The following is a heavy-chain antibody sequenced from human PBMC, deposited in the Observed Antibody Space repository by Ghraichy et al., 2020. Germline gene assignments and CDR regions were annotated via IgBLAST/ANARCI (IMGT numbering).Heavy chain of an antibody. CDR3: ARESAKGELED. V-gene: IGHV3-53*01. D-gene: IGHD1-26*01. Sequence: GESLNISCAASGFTVSSNYMSWVRQAPGKGLEWVSVIYSGGSTYYADSVKGRFTISRDNSKNTLYLQMNSLRAEDTAVYYCARESAKGELEDWGQGTLVTVSS. CDR1: GFTVSSNY. J-gene: IGHJ4*02. CDR2: IYSGGST.